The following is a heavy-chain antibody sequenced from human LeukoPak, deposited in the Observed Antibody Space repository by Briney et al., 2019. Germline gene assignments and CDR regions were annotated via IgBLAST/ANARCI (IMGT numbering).Heavy chain of an antibody. CDR3: ARDWGYCSSTSCYRRGYWFDP. CDR2: INPNSGGT. D-gene: IGHD2-2*01. CDR1: GYTFTGYY. J-gene: IGHJ5*02. Sequence: ASVEVSCKASGYTFTGYYMHWVRQAPGQGLEWMGWINPNSGGTNYAQKFQGRVTMTRDTSISTAYMELSRLRSDDTAVYYCARDWGYCSSTSCYRRGYWFDPWGQGTLVTVSS. V-gene: IGHV1-2*02.